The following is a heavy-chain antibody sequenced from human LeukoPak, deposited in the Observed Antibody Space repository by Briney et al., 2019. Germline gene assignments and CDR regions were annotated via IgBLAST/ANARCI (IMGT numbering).Heavy chain of an antibody. V-gene: IGHV4-39*01. D-gene: IGHD5-24*01. J-gene: IGHJ4*02. CDR3: ARHRSGWLQSSFDY. CDR1: GNSIGTTYY. CDR2: IYYTGTT. Sequence: SETLSLTCYVSGNSIGTTYYWGVIRQPPGKGLEWIAAIYYTGTTYYKPSLKSRVTMSVDTSKNQFSLKLSSVTAADTAVYYCARHRSGWLQSSFDYWGQGTLVTVSS.